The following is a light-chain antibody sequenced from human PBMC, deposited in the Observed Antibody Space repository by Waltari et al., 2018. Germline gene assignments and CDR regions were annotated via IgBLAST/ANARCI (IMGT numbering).Light chain of an antibody. CDR2: DAS. V-gene: IGKV3-11*01. Sequence: EVVLTQSPATLSLSPGEGATLSCRASQSVGTYLAWFQQKPGQPPRLLIYDASNRATGIPPRFSDRGSGTYFTLTISYLEPEDFAVYYCQQRSDWLYTFGQGTKLEMK. CDR3: QQRSDWLYT. J-gene: IGKJ2*01. CDR1: QSVGTY.